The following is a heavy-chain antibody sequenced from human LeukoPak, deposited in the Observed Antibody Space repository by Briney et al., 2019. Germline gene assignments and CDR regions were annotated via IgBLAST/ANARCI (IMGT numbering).Heavy chain of an antibody. CDR3: AKDIPPEWINAFDI. CDR1: GFTLDEYA. V-gene: IGHV3-43*02. J-gene: IGHJ3*02. CDR2: IIGYGRST. D-gene: IGHD3-3*01. Sequence: GGSLRLSCAGSGFTLDEYAMPWVRQVPGRGLGWDSLIIGYGRSTCYADSVKGRFTISRDNSKNFLYLQMNSLRTEDTALYSCAKDIPPEWINAFDIWGQGTMVTVSS.